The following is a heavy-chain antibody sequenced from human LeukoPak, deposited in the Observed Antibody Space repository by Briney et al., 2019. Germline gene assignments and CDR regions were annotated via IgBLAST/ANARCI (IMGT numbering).Heavy chain of an antibody. J-gene: IGHJ4*02. Sequence: SVKVSCKASGGTFSSYAISWVRQAPGQGLEWMGGIIPIFGTANYAQKFQGRVTITTDESTSTAYMELSSLRSEDTAVYYCARDQSRIAVAGGLKATYWGQGTLVTVSS. V-gene: IGHV1-69*05. CDR1: GGTFSSYA. CDR2: IIPIFGTA. D-gene: IGHD6-19*01. CDR3: ARDQSRIAVAGGLKATY.